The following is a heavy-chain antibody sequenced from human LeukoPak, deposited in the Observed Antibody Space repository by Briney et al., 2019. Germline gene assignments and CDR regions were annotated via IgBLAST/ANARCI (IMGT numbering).Heavy chain of an antibody. CDR2: INSDGSST. D-gene: IGHD5-18*01. J-gene: IGHJ5*02. Sequence: GGSLRLSCAASGFTFSSYWMHWVRQAPGKGLVWVSRINSDGSSTSYADSVKGRFTISRDNAKNTLYLQMNSLRAEDTAVYYCARKSRIYSYGPDWLDPWGQGTLVTVSS. CDR3: ARKSRIYSYGPDWLDP. CDR1: GFTFSSYW. V-gene: IGHV3-74*01.